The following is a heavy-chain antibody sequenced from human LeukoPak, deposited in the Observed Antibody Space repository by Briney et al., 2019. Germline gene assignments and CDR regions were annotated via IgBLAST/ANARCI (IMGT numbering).Heavy chain of an antibody. CDR2: IIPIFGTA. CDR3: AREHVLRFLEWQNNYYYMDV. D-gene: IGHD3-3*01. V-gene: IGHV1-69*06. CDR1: GGTFSNYA. J-gene: IGHJ6*03. Sequence: SVKVSCKASGGTFSNYAITWVRQAPGQGLEWMGGIIPIFGTASYAQKFQGRVTITADKSTSTAYMELSSLRSEDTTVYYCAREHVLRFLEWQNNYYYMDVWGKGTTVTVSS.